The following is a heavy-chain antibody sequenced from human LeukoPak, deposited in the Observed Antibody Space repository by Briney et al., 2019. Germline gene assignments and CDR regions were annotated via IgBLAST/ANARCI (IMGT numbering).Heavy chain of an antibody. CDR3: ASYVKNWFDP. D-gene: IGHD3-16*01. J-gene: IGHJ5*02. Sequence: GASVKVSCKASGYTFSSYGISWVRQAPGQGLEWMGGIIPIFGTANYAQKFQGRVTITADESTSTAYMELSSLRSEDTAVYYCASYVKNWFDPWGQGTLVTVSS. V-gene: IGHV1-69*13. CDR1: GYTFSSYG. CDR2: IIPIFGTA.